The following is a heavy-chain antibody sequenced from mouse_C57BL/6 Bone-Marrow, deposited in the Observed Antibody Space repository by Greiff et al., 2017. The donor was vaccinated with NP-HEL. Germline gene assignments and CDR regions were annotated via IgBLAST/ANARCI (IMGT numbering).Heavy chain of an antibody. CDR1: GFTFSDYY. D-gene: IGHD2-4*01. CDR2: ISNGGGST. V-gene: IGHV5-12*01. Sequence: EVKLVESGGGLVQPGGSLKLSCAASGFTFSDYYMYWVRQTPEKRLEWVAYISNGGGSTYYPDTVKGRFTFSRDNAKNTLYLQMSRLKSEDTAMYYCARRDYDYDDAMDYWGQGTSVTVSS. J-gene: IGHJ4*01. CDR3: ARRDYDYDDAMDY.